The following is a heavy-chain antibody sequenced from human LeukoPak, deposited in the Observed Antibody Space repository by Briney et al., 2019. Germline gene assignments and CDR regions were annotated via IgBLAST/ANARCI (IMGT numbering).Heavy chain of an antibody. CDR2: ISWDGGRT. Sequence: PGGSLRLSCAASGFTFDDYAMHWVRQAPGKGLEWVSLISWDGGRTYYADSVKGRFTISRDNSKNSLYLQMNSLRAEDTALYYCAKEGRDGYKDYYYMDVWGKGTTVTVSS. J-gene: IGHJ6*03. CDR1: GFTFDDYA. V-gene: IGHV3-43D*03. CDR3: AKEGRDGYKDYYYMDV. D-gene: IGHD5-24*01.